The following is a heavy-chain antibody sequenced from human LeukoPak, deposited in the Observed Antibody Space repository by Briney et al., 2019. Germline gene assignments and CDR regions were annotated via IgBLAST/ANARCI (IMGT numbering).Heavy chain of an antibody. J-gene: IGHJ4*02. V-gene: IGHV3-15*01. CDR2: IKSRNRGGTV. D-gene: IGHD1-26*01. Sequence: GGSLRLSCAASGFTFSDAWMNWVRLAPGKGLEWVGRIKSRNRGGTVDYAAPVKGRFTISRDDSKTTVYLQMNSLKTEDTAIYYCTTDGSTTLSNTFDHWGQGTLVTVSS. CDR3: TTDGSTTLSNTFDH. CDR1: GFTFSDAW.